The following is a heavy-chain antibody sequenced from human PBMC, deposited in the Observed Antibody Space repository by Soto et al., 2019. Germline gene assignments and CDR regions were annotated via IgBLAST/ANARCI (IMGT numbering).Heavy chain of an antibody. V-gene: IGHV1-3*01. J-gene: IGHJ4*02. CDR3: ARAHYYYDSSGYFHY. D-gene: IGHD3-22*01. Sequence: ASVKVSCKASGYTFTSYAIHWVRQAPGQRLEWMGWINAGNGNTKYSQKFQGRVTITRDTSASTAYMELSSLRSEDTAVYYCARAHYYYDSSGYFHYWGQGSLVTVSS. CDR2: INAGNGNT. CDR1: GYTFTSYA.